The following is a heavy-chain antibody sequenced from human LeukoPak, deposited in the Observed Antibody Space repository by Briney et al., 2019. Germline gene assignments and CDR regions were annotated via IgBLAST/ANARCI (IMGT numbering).Heavy chain of an antibody. CDR2: IYHNGST. Sequence: SGTLSLTCAVSGGSISSSNWWSWVRQPPGKGLEWIGEIYHNGSTNYNPSLKSRVTISVDKSKNQFSLKLSSVTAADTAVYYCARDRAHGRRQWGNLDYWGQGTLLTVSS. V-gene: IGHV4-4*02. J-gene: IGHJ4*02. CDR3: ARDRAHGRRQWGNLDY. D-gene: IGHD6-19*01. CDR1: GGSISSSNW.